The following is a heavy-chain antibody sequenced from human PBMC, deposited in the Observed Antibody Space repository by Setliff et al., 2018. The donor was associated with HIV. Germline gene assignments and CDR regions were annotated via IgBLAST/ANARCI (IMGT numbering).Heavy chain of an antibody. J-gene: IGHJ4*02. CDR1: GGSISDYY. CDR2: ISSSAGTI. Sequence: LSLTCTVSGGSISDYYWTWIRQPPGKGLEWISYISSSAGTIYYSDSVKGRFTISRDNAKNTLYLQMNSLRAEDTAVYYCALAGRAVYYWGQGTLVTVSS. D-gene: IGHD6-19*01. CDR3: ALAGRAVYY. V-gene: IGHV3-11*04.